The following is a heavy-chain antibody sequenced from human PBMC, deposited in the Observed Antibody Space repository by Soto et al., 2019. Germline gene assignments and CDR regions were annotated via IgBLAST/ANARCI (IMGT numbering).Heavy chain of an antibody. V-gene: IGHV4-4*02. CDR1: CGSISSDSW. J-gene: IGHJ4*02. CDR3: ARVELGRFGAY. D-gene: IGHD3-10*01. Sequence: WETLSLTCAVSCGSISSDSWWSWVRQPPGKGLEWIGEIHHSGSANYDPSLKSRVTLSLDKSKNQFSLKLTSVTAADTALYYCARVELGRFGAYWGQGTPVTVSS. CDR2: IHHSGSA.